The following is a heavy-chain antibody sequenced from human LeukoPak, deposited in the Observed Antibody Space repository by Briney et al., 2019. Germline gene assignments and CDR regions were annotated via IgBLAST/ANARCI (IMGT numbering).Heavy chain of an antibody. J-gene: IGHJ4*02. CDR1: GFIFSSYG. Sequence: GGSLRLSCAASGFIFSSYGMHWVRQAPGKRLEWAAFIRYDGSNKYYADSVKGRFTISRDNSKNTLYLQMNSLRAEDTAIYYCAKDLGGLNYFDYWGQGTLVTASS. D-gene: IGHD3-16*01. CDR3: AKDLGGLNYFDY. CDR2: IRYDGSNK. V-gene: IGHV3-30*02.